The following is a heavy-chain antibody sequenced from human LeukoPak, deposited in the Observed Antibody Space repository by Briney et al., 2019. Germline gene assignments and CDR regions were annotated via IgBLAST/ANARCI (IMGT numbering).Heavy chain of an antibody. D-gene: IGHD2-2*01. CDR1: GYTFTGYY. V-gene: IGHV1-2*02. J-gene: IGHJ5*02. Sequence: GASVKVSCKASGYTFTGYYMHWLRQAPGQGLEWMGWINPNSGGTNYAQKFQGRVTMTRDTSISTAYMELSRLRSDDTAVYYCARGPIVVVPAAISRESWFDPWGQGTLVTVSS. CDR2: INPNSGGT. CDR3: ARGPIVVVPAAISRESWFDP.